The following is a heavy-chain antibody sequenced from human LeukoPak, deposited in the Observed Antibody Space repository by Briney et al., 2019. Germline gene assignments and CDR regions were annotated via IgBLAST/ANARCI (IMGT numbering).Heavy chain of an antibody. CDR3: AKYAATIRLDY. V-gene: IGHV3-23*01. Sequence: QSGGSLRLSCAASGFNFRQAWMSWVRQAPGKGLEWVSAISGSGGSTYYADSVKGRFTISRDNSKNTLYLQMNSLRAEDTAVYYCAKYAATIRLDYWGQGTLVTVSS. CDR1: GFNFRQAW. CDR2: ISGSGGST. J-gene: IGHJ4*02. D-gene: IGHD5-12*01.